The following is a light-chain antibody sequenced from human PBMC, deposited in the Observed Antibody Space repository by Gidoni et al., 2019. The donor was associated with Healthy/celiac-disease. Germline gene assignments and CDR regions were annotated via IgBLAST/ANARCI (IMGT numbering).Light chain of an antibody. Sequence: DIQMTQSPSSVSASVGDRVTITCRASQDISSWLAWYQKKPGKAPKLLIYAASSLQSGVPSRFNGSGSGTDFALTISSLQPEDFATYYCQQADSFPITFGQXTRLEIK. CDR3: QQADSFPIT. J-gene: IGKJ5*01. V-gene: IGKV1-12*01. CDR1: QDISSW. CDR2: AAS.